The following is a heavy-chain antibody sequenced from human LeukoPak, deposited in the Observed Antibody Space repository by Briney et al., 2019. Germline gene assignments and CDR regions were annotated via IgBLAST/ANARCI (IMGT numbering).Heavy chain of an antibody. J-gene: IGHJ6*02. D-gene: IGHD2-2*01. V-gene: IGHV4-61*01. CDR3: AGGQLQGPRYYYYYGMDV. CDR1: GGCVRSGSSY. Sequence: PSETLSLTCTVSGGCVRSGSSYWSWIRQPPGKGLEWIGYIYYSGSTNYNPSLKSRVTISVDTSKNQFSLKLSSVTAADTAVYYCAGGQLQGPRYYYYYGMDVWGQGTTVTVSS. CDR2: IYYSGST.